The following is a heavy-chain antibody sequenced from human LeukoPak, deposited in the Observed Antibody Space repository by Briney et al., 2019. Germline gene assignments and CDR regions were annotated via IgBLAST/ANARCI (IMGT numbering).Heavy chain of an antibody. J-gene: IGHJ3*02. CDR1: GFTFRSAA. Sequence: GGSLRLSCAASGFTFRSAAMTWVRQGPEKGLQWVSLISSTGYNSYYADSVKGRFTVSRDNSKNTLYLQMNSLRAEDTAVYYCAKDLGYTVVTGGDFDIWGQGTMVTVSS. V-gene: IGHV3-23*01. CDR3: AKDLGYTVVTGGDFDI. CDR2: ISSTGYNS. D-gene: IGHD4-23*01.